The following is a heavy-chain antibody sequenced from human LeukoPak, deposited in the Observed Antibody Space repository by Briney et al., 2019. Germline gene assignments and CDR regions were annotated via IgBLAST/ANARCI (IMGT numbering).Heavy chain of an antibody. V-gene: IGHV3-23*01. J-gene: IGHJ6*02. CDR3: AKSPSFYGSGSYLGYYYGMDV. CDR1: GFTFSSYA. Sequence: GRSLRLSCAASGFTFSSYAMSWVRQAPGKGLEWVSAISGSGGSTYYADSVKGRFTISRDNSKNTLYLQMNSLRAEDTAVYYCAKSPSFYGSGSYLGYYYGMDVWGQGTTVTVSS. CDR2: ISGSGGST. D-gene: IGHD3-10*01.